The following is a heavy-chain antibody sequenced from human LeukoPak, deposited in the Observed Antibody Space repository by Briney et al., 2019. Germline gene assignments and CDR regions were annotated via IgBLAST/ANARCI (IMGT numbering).Heavy chain of an antibody. CDR2: ISYDGSNK. Sequence: PGGSLRLSCAASGFTSSSYGMPWVRQAPGKGLEWVAVISYDGSNKYYADSVKGRFTISRDNSKNTLYLQMNSLRAEDTAVYYCAKDQGYDSSYFDYWGRGTLVTVSS. J-gene: IGHJ4*02. V-gene: IGHV3-30*18. CDR1: GFTSSSYG. D-gene: IGHD3-22*01. CDR3: AKDQGYDSSYFDY.